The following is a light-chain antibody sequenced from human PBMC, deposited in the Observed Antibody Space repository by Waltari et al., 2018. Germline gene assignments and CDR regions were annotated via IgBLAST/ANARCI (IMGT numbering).Light chain of an antibody. Sequence: QSALTQPPSASGSPGQSVTVSCTGTSGDVGNYHYVSWYQQYPGKAPKLIIYEVTKRPSGVPDRFSGSKSGNTASLTVSGLRAEDEADYYCSSYAGSSTYVFGSGTKVTVL. CDR1: SGDVGNYHY. CDR3: SSYAGSSTYV. V-gene: IGLV2-8*01. CDR2: EVT. J-gene: IGLJ1*01.